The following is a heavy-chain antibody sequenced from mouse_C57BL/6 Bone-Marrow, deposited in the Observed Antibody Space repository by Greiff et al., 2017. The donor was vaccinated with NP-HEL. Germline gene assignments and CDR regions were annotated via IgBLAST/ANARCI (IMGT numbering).Heavy chain of an antibody. CDR1: EYEFPSHD. V-gene: IGHV5-2*01. J-gene: IGHJ3*01. CDR3: ARHGDGYPRAY. D-gene: IGHD2-3*01. CDR2: INSYGGST. Sequence: VQLKESGGGLVQPGESLKLSCESNEYEFPSHDMSCVRKTPEKRLALVAAINSYGGSTYYPDTMERRFIIARDNTKRTRYLQMSSLRSEDTALYYCARHGDGYPRAYWGQGTLVTVSA.